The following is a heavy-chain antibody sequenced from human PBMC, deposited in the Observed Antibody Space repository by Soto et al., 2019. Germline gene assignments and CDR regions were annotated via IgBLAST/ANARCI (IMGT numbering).Heavy chain of an antibody. CDR2: INHSGST. V-gene: IGHV4-34*01. CDR1: GGSFSGYY. Sequence: QVQLQQWGAGLLKPSETLSLTCAVYGGSFSGYYWSWIRQPPGKGLEWIGEINHSGSTNYNPSLKCRVTISVDTSKDQFSLKLSSVTAAETAVYYCARGQAAMVHFDYWGQGALVTVSS. CDR3: ARGQAAMVHFDY. J-gene: IGHJ4*02. D-gene: IGHD5-18*01.